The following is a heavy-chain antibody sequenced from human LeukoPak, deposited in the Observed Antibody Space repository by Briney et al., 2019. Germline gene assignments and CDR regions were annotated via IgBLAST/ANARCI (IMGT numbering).Heavy chain of an antibody. D-gene: IGHD3-16*02. CDR3: ARGSPDYDYVWGSYRPRYYFDY. Sequence: SETLSLTCTVSGGSISSYYWSWIRQPPGKGLEWIGYIYYSGSTNYNPSLKSRVTISVDTSKNQFSPKLSSVTAADTAVYYCARGSPDYDYVWGSYRPRYYFDYWGQGTLVTVSS. V-gene: IGHV4-59*01. CDR2: IYYSGST. J-gene: IGHJ4*02. CDR1: GGSISSYY.